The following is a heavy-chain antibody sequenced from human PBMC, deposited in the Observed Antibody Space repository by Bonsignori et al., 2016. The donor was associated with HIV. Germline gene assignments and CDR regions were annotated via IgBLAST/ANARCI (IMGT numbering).Heavy chain of an antibody. J-gene: IGHJ4*02. V-gene: IGHV4-59*01. CDR2: MYYSGTT. D-gene: IGHD2-2*01. Sequence: WIRQPPGKGLEWIAYMYYSGTTNYNPSLKSRATISIDTSNNQVSLKLTSVTAADTAMYYCARVASDAGRPARRPHLDSWGQGTLVTVSS. CDR3: ARVASDAGRPARRPHLDS.